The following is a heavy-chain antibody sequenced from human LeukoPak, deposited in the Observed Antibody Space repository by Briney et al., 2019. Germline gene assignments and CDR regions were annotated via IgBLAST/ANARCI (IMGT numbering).Heavy chain of an antibody. J-gene: IGHJ6*02. CDR3: ARDRYYYDSSGYYDYYYYGMDV. Sequence: ASVKVSCKASGYTFTSYGISWVRQAPGQGLEWMGWISAYNGNTNYAQKLQGRVTMTTDTSTSTAYMELRSLRSDDTAVYYCARDRYYYDSSGYYDYYYYGMDVWSQGTTVTVSS. D-gene: IGHD3-22*01. V-gene: IGHV1-18*01. CDR1: GYTFTSYG. CDR2: ISAYNGNT.